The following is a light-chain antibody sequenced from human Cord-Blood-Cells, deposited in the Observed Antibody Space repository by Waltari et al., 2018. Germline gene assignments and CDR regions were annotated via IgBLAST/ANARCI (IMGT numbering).Light chain of an antibody. CDR2: SNN. J-gene: IGLJ1*01. CDR3: AAWDDSLNGYV. Sequence: QSLLTQPPSAYVPPRQNVTTPFSGTSSTFGSSTLNCYQRVPGTAPKLLIYSNNQRPSGVPDRFSGSKSGTSASLAISGLQCEDEADYYCAAWDDSLNGYVFGTGTKVTVL. V-gene: IGLV1-44*01. CDR1: SSTFGSST.